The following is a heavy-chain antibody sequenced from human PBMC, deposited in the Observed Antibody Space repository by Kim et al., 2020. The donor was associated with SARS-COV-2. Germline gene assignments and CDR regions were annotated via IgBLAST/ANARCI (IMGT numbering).Heavy chain of an antibody. D-gene: IGHD3-10*01. CDR2: ISYDGSNK. CDR1: GFTFSSYA. Sequence: GGSLRLSCAASGFTFSSYAMHWVRQAPGKGLEWVAVISYDGSNKYYVDSVKGRFTISRDNSKNTLYLQMNSLRAEDTAVYYCARGITMVQGVISNWFDPWGQGTLVTVSS. V-gene: IGHV3-30*04. J-gene: IGHJ5*02. CDR3: ARGITMVQGVISNWFDP.